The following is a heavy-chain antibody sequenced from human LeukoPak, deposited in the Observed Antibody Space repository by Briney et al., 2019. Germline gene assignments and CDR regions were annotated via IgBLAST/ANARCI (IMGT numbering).Heavy chain of an antibody. V-gene: IGHV1-18*01. CDR1: GYTFTSYG. D-gene: IGHD2-15*01. J-gene: IGHJ4*02. CDR2: ISAYNGDT. Sequence: ASVKVSCKASGYTFTSYGISWVRQAPGQGLEWTGWISAYNGDTNYAQKLQGRVTMTTDTSTSTAYMELRSLRSDDTAVYYCARVYCSGGSCYSSFGGYFDYWGQGTLVTVSS. CDR3: ARVYCSGGSCYSSFGGYFDY.